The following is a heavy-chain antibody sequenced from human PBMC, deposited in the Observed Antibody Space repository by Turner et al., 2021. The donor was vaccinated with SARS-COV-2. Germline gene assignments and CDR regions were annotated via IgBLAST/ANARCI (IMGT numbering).Heavy chain of an antibody. CDR1: GISFSSFW. V-gene: IGHV3-7*01. Sequence: EMQVVESGGGLVQPGGSLRLSCAASGISFSSFWMSWVRQAPGKGREWVASINQDGSDKDYLHSVRGQFTISRDNAESSLLLQMIRLRAVDTAVYYCARGGCSGGSCPLGLGFDHAFDIWGQGTTVTVSS. CDR2: INQDGSDK. D-gene: IGHD2-15*01. CDR3: ARGGCSGGSCPLGLGFDHAFDI. J-gene: IGHJ3*02.